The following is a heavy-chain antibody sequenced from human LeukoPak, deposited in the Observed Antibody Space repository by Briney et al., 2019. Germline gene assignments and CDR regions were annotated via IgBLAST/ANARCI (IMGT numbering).Heavy chain of an antibody. J-gene: IGHJ5*02. Sequence: PSETLSLTCTVSGGSISSYYWSWIRQPPGKGLEWIGYIYYSGSTNYNPSLKSRVTISVDTPKNQYSLKLSSVTAADTAVYYCARRLARGGWFDPWGQGTLVTVSS. CDR3: ARRLARGGWFDP. D-gene: IGHD2-21*01. CDR1: GGSISSYY. CDR2: IYYSGST. V-gene: IGHV4-59*08.